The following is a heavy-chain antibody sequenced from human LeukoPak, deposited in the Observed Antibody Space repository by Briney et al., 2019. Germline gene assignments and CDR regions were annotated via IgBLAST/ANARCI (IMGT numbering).Heavy chain of an antibody. CDR3: ARAAAGTRSEEGYYYYYMDV. Sequence: PSETLSLTCAVSGYSISSGYYWGWIRQPSGKGLEWIGSIYHSGSTYYNPSLKSRVTISVDTSKNQFSLKLGSVTAADTAVYYCARAAAGTRSEEGYYYYYMDVWGKGTTVTVSS. CDR1: GYSISSGYY. J-gene: IGHJ6*03. V-gene: IGHV4-38-2*01. D-gene: IGHD6-13*01. CDR2: IYHSGST.